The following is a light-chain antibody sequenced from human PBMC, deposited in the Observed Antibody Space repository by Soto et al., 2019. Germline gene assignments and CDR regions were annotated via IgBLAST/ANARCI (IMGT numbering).Light chain of an antibody. CDR3: QQYGNLLFT. Sequence: EIVLTQSPGTLSLSPGERATLSCRASQSVSSNYLAWYQQKPGQAPRLLIYGASSRATGIPDRFSGSGSGTDFTLTISRLEPDDFAVYYCQQYGNLLFTFGPGTKVDIK. CDR2: GAS. V-gene: IGKV3-20*01. CDR1: QSVSSNY. J-gene: IGKJ3*01.